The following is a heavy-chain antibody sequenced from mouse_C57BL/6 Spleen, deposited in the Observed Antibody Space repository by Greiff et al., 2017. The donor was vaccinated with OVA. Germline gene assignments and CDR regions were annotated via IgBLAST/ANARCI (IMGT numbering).Heavy chain of an antibody. Sequence: EVHLVESGGGLVQPKGSLKLSCAASGFSFNTYAMNWVRQAPGKGLEWVARIRSKSNNYATYYADSVKDRFTISRDDSEGMLYLQMNNLKTEDTAMYYCVRAIYYYGSSYVLFAYWGQGTLVTVSA. D-gene: IGHD1-1*01. V-gene: IGHV10-1*01. CDR3: VRAIYYYGSSYVLFAY. CDR1: GFSFNTYA. J-gene: IGHJ3*01. CDR2: IRSKSNNYAT.